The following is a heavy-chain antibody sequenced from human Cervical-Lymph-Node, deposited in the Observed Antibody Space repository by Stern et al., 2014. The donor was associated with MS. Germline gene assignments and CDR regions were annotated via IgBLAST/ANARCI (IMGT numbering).Heavy chain of an antibody. D-gene: IGHD2-8*02. J-gene: IGHJ4*02. CDR2: ISGYDPGT. CDR3: AKAPSGRCLGARCWWVDS. V-gene: IGHV3-23*01. CDR1: GFTFSTYA. Sequence: EVQLLEYGGGLVQPGESLRLSCAASGFTFSTYAMGWVRQAPGRVMEWVAAISGYDPGTYHADSVRGRFTISRDNSKSTMYLAMSYLRPDDSAVYYCAKAPSGRCLGARCWWVDSWGQGTPVTVSA.